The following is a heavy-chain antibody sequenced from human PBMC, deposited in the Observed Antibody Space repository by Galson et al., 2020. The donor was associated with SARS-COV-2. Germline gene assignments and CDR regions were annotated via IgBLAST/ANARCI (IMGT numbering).Heavy chain of an antibody. CDR1: GGSISNSY. J-gene: IGHJ2*01. D-gene: IGHD4-17*01. CDR3: ARPSTVGYWHFDL. Sequence: SETLSLTCTVSGGSISNSYWNWIRQSPGKGLEWIGFIHYSGSTNYNPSPKSRVSISIDVSNNQFSLKVTSVTAADTAVYYCARPSTVGYWHFDLWGRGTLVTVSS. V-gene: IGHV4-59*08. CDR2: IHYSGST.